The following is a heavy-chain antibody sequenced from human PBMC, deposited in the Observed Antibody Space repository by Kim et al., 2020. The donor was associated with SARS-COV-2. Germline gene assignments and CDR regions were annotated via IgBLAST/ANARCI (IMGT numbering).Heavy chain of an antibody. Sequence: GSTNHNPSLKSRVTISVDTSKNQFSLKLSSVTAADTAVYYCARVGSGAAYWGQGTLVTVSS. CDR2: GST. V-gene: IGHV4-34*01. D-gene: IGHD2-15*01. J-gene: IGHJ4*02. CDR3: ARVGSGAAY.